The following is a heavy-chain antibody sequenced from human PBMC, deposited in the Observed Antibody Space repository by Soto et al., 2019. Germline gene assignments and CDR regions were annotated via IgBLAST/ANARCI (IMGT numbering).Heavy chain of an antibody. CDR1: GFTFSSYE. V-gene: IGHV3-48*03. CDR2: ISSSGSTI. CDR3: ARDSTSPYHYYYGMDV. D-gene: IGHD2-2*01. Sequence: PGGSLRLSCAASGFTFSSYEMNWVRQAPGKGLEWVSYISSSGSTIYYADSVKGRFTISRDNAKNSLYLQMNSLRAEDTAVYYCARDSTSPYHYYYGMDVWGQGTTVTVSS. J-gene: IGHJ6*02.